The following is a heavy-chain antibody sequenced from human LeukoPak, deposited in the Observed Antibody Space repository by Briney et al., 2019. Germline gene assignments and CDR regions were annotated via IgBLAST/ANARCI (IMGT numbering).Heavy chain of an antibody. CDR1: GGTFSSYA. Sequence: GASVKVSCKASGGTFSSYAISWVRQAPGQGLEWMGGIIPIFGTANYAQKFQGRATITADESTSTAYMELSSLRSEDTAVYYCARDSYDFWSGYRGTQLVRNWFDPWGQGTLVTVSS. J-gene: IGHJ5*02. D-gene: IGHD3-3*01. CDR3: ARDSYDFWSGYRGTQLVRNWFDP. V-gene: IGHV1-69*13. CDR2: IIPIFGTA.